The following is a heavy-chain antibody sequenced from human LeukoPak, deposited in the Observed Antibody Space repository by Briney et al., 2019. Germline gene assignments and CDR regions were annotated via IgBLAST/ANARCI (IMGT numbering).Heavy chain of an antibody. CDR2: ISGSGGST. D-gene: IGHD1-7*01. J-gene: IGHJ4*02. Sequence: GGSLRLSCAASGFTFSSYAMSWVRQAPGKGLEWVSAISGSGGSTYYADSVKGRFTISRDNSKNTLYLQMNSLRAEDTAVYYCARADWNYDLTQYYFDYWGQGTLVTVSS. CDR3: ARADWNYDLTQYYFDY. CDR1: GFTFSSYA. V-gene: IGHV3-23*01.